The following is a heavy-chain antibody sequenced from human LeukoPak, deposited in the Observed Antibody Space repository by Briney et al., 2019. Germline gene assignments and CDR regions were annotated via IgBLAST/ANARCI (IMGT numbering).Heavy chain of an antibody. CDR1: GFTFSSYW. J-gene: IGHJ4*02. CDR3: VVDLSGSADY. Sequence: GSLRLSCAASGFTFSSYWMSWVRQAPGKGLEWVANIKQDGSEKYYVDSVKGRFTISRDNAKNTLYLQMNSLRTEDSALYYCVVDLSGSADYWGQGTLVTVSS. V-gene: IGHV3-7*01. D-gene: IGHD3-10*01. CDR2: IKQDGSEK.